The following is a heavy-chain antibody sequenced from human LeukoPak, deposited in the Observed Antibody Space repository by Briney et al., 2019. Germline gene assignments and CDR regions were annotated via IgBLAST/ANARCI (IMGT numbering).Heavy chain of an antibody. CDR1: GGSVSSSSYY. CDR3: ARHGGRTANFDY. CDR2: IYYSGST. V-gene: IGHV4-39*01. D-gene: IGHD3-16*01. J-gene: IGHJ4*02. Sequence: PSETLSLTCTVSGGSVSSSSYYWGWIRQPPGKGLEWIGSIYYSGSTYYNPSLKSRVTISVDTSKNQFSLKLSSVTAADTAVYYCARHGGRTANFDYWGQGTLVTVSS.